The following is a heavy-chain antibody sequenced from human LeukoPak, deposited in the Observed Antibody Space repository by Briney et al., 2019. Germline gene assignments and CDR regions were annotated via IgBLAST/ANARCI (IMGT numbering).Heavy chain of an antibody. CDR1: GFTFSSYA. V-gene: IGHV3-23*01. J-gene: IGHJ4*02. Sequence: GGSLRLSCAAYGFTFSSYAMSWVRQAPGKGLEWVSAISGSGGSTYYADSVKGRFTISRDNSKNTLYLQMNSLRAEDTAVYYCATHYDYSPRNYFDYWGQGTLVTVSS. CDR3: ATHYDYSPRNYFDY. D-gene: IGHD5-12*01. CDR2: ISGSGGST.